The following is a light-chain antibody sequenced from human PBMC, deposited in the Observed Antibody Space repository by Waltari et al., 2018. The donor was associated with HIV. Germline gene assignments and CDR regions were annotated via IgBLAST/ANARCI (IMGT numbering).Light chain of an antibody. CDR2: SNY. J-gene: IGLJ3*02. Sequence: QSVLTQPPSASGTPGQRVTISCSGSSSNIGSNPVSWYQQLPGTAPKLLIYSNYHRPSGVPDRFSGSKSGTSASLAISGLQSEDEADYYCATWDDSLNGRVFGGGTKLTVL. V-gene: IGLV1-44*01. CDR1: SSNIGSNP. CDR3: ATWDDSLNGRV.